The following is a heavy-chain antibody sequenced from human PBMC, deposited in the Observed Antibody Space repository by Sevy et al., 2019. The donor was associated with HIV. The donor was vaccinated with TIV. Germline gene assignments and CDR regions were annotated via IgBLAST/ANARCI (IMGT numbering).Heavy chain of an antibody. CDR3: VKDERSGTYSAESAFDY. V-gene: IGHV1-18*01. CDR1: CYSFISYG. D-gene: IGHD1-26*01. Sequence: ASVKVSCKASCYSFISYGISWVRQAPGQGLEWMGWIRAYTGDTKYAQKFQGRVTMTTDTSTTTAYMDLRSLRSDDTAVYYCVKDERSGTYSAESAFDYWGQGTLVTVSS. CDR2: IRAYTGDT. J-gene: IGHJ4*02.